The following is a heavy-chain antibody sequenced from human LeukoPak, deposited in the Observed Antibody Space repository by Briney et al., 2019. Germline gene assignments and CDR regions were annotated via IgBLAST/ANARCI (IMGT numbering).Heavy chain of an antibody. Sequence: SQTLSLTCAISGDSVSSNSAAWNWIRQSPSRGLEWLGRTYYRSKWYNDYAVSVKSRITINPDTSKNQFSLQLNSVTPEDTAVYYCARDLRPGSGSYYSYYYYGMDVWGQGTTVTVSS. CDR2: TYYRSKWYN. CDR1: GDSVSSNSAA. CDR3: ARDLRPGSGSYYSYYYYGMDV. J-gene: IGHJ6*02. V-gene: IGHV6-1*01. D-gene: IGHD3-10*01.